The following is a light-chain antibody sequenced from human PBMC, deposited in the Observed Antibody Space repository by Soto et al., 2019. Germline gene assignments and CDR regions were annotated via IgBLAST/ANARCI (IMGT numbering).Light chain of an antibody. V-gene: IGKV4-1*01. CDR2: CAS. J-gene: IGKJ4*01. CDR1: QSVLYSTNNKNY. CDR3: QRYYNTPLP. Sequence: DIEMTQSPDSLAVSLGERATINCKSRQSVLYSTNNKNYLAWYQQKRGQPTKLLIYCASTGESGVPDRFGGSVYVTDVTLNNISLQAEDLAVDYGQRYYNTPLPCGGGPKV.